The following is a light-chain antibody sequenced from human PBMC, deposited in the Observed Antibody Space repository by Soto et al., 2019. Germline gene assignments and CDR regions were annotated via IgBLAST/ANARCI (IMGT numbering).Light chain of an antibody. CDR2: GAS. Sequence: EIVLTQSPGTLSLSPGERATLSCRASQSVSSSYLAWYQQQPGQAPRPLIYGASSRATGIPDRFSGSGSGTDFSITINTLELAIFALQDCQQYGNSPPALTFGPGTKVDIK. V-gene: IGKV3-20*01. CDR3: QQYGNSPPALT. CDR1: QSVSSSY. J-gene: IGKJ3*01.